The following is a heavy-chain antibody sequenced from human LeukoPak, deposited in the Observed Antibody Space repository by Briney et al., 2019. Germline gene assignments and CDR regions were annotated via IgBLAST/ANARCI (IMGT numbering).Heavy chain of an antibody. CDR2: IYSGGAT. D-gene: IGHD3-22*01. J-gene: IGHJ4*02. CDR3: ARGYDSGGYY. V-gene: IGHV3-66*01. CDR1: GFTVSSHY. Sequence: GGSLRLSCAASGFTVSSHYMNWVRQAPGKGLEWVSIIYSGGATYYADSVKGRFTISRDKSKNTLYLQMNSLRAEDTAVYYCARGYDSGGYYWGQGTLVTVSS.